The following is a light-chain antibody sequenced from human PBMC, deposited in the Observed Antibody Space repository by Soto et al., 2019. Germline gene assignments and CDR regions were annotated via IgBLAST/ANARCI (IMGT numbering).Light chain of an antibody. CDR3: QQYGNSPWT. V-gene: IGKV3-20*01. CDR2: GAS. Sequence: VLTQSTGTRSLSPGERATLSCRASQTVRNNYLAWYQQKPGQAPRLLIYGASSRATGIPDRFSGSGSGTDFTLTISRLEPEDFAVYYCQQYGNSPWTFGQGTKVDIK. J-gene: IGKJ1*01. CDR1: QTVRNNY.